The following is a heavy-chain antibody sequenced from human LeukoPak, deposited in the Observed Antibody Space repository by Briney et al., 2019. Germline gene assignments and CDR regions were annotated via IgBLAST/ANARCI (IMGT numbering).Heavy chain of an antibody. Sequence: GGSLRLSCAASGLTFSGYSMNWVRQAPGKGLEWVSSISSSSNYIYYADSVRGRFTISRDNAKNSLYLQMNSLRAEDTAVYYCARAPYYYDSSGYYYAIGDYWGQGTLVTVSS. D-gene: IGHD3-22*01. CDR1: GLTFSGYS. CDR2: ISSSSNYI. V-gene: IGHV3-21*01. J-gene: IGHJ4*02. CDR3: ARAPYYYDSSGYYYAIGDY.